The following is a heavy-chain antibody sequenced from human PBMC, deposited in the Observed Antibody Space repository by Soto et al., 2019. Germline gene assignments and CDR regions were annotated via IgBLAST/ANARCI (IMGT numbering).Heavy chain of an antibody. CDR3: ARGGSSSWYLGAPDWFDP. J-gene: IGHJ5*02. CDR1: GYTFTSYG. V-gene: IGHV1-18*01. D-gene: IGHD6-13*01. Sequence: GASVKVSCKASGYTFTSYGISWVRQAPGQGLEWMGWISAYSGNTNYAQKLQGRVTMTTDTSTSTAYMELRSLRSDDTAVYYCARGGSSSWYLGAPDWFDPWGQGTLVTVSS. CDR2: ISAYSGNT.